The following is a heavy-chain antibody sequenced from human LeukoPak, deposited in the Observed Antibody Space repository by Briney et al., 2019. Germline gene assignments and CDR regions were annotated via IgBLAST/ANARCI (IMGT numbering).Heavy chain of an antibody. V-gene: IGHV3-30*04. CDR3: ASEIVVVPAAHILPPRLAY. Sequence: GRSLRLSCAASGFTFSSYAMHWVRQAPGKGLEWVAVISYDGSNKYYADSVKGRFTISRDNSKNTLYLQMNSLRAEDTAVYYCASEIVVVPAAHILPPRLAYWGQGTLVTVSS. D-gene: IGHD2-2*01. CDR2: ISYDGSNK. J-gene: IGHJ4*02. CDR1: GFTFSSYA.